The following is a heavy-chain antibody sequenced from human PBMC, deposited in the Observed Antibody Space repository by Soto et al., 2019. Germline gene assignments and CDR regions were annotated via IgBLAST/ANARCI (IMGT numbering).Heavy chain of an antibody. D-gene: IGHD2-15*01. CDR3: AKDLEVLSARFES. CDR2: ISGSGGRT. Sequence: PGGSLRLSCAASGFTFSSYAMSWVRQAPGKGLEWVSAISGSGGRTYYADSAKGRFTISRDNSNNTLYLQVSSLRAEDTAVYYCAKDLEVLSARFESWGQGALVTVSS. CDR1: GFTFSSYA. V-gene: IGHV3-23*01. J-gene: IGHJ4*02.